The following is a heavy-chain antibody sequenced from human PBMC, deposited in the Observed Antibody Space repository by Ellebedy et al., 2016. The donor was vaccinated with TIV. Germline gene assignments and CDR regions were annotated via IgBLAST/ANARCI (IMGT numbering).Heavy chain of an antibody. Sequence: AASVKVSCKASGGTFSSYAISWVRQAPGQGLEWMGRIIPILGIANYAQKFQGRVTITADKSTSTAYMELSSLRSEDTAVYYCVATMEEVIFDYWGQGTLVTVSS. J-gene: IGHJ4*02. CDR3: VATMEEVIFDY. V-gene: IGHV1-69*04. CDR2: IIPILGIA. D-gene: IGHD5-12*01. CDR1: GGTFSSYA.